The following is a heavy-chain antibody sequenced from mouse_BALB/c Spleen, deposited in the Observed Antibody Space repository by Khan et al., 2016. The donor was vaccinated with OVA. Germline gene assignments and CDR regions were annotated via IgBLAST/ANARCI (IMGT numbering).Heavy chain of an antibody. CDR3: ARRGYDEAWFAY. D-gene: IGHD2-2*01. CDR2: ISSAGSYT. J-gene: IGHJ3*01. CDR1: GITFSNYD. V-gene: IGHV5-6*01. Sequence: EVELVESGGDLVKPGGSLKLSCAASGITFSNYDMSWVRQTPDKRLEWVATISSAGSYTYYSDSVKGRFTISRDNAKNTLNLQMSSLQSEDTAMYYCARRGYDEAWFAYWGQGTLVTVSA.